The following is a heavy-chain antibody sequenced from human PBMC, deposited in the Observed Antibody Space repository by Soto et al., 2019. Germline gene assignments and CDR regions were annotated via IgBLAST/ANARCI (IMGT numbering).Heavy chain of an antibody. J-gene: IGHJ5*02. CDR1: GYTFTGYY. CDR3: ARESGSYSNWFDP. V-gene: IGHV1-2*02. D-gene: IGHD1-26*01. CDR2: INPNSGGT. Sequence: EASVKVSCKASGYTFTGYYMHWVRQAPGQGLEWMGWINPNSGGTNYAQKFQGRVTMTRDTSISTAYMELSRLRSDDTAVYYCARESGSYSNWFDPWGQGTLVTVSS.